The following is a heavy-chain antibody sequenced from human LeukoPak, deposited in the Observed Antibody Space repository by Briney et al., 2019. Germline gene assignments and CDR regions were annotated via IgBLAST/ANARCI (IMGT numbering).Heavy chain of an antibody. CDR1: GGSISSGGYY. CDR3: AREHGVLLWFGELWGAFDI. CDR2: IYYSGST. Sequence: SQTLSLTCTVSGGSISSGGYYWSWIRQHPGKGLEWIGYIYYSGSTYYNPSLKSRVTIPVDTSKNQFSLKLSSVTAADTAVYYCAREHGVLLWFGELWGAFDIWGQGTMVTVSS. D-gene: IGHD3-10*01. V-gene: IGHV4-31*03. J-gene: IGHJ3*02.